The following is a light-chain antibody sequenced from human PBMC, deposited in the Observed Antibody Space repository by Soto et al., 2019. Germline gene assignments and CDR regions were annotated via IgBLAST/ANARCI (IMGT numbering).Light chain of an antibody. Sequence: DIQMTQSPSSVSASVGDTINITCRASHDIKKWLAWYQQKPGKAPKVLIYAASNLESGVSPRFSGSGAGTEFSLTISSLQTEDFATYFCHQASSFPYTFGTGTKVDIK. J-gene: IGKJ3*01. V-gene: IGKV1-12*01. CDR1: HDIKKW. CDR3: HQASSFPYT. CDR2: AAS.